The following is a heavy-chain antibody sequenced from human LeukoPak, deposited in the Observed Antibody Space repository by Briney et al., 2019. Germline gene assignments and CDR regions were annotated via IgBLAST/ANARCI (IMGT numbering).Heavy chain of an antibody. CDR1: GYTFRTFG. Sequence: GASVKVYCKTSGYTFRTFGINWVRQAPGQGLEWMGWISVYNGNRNFSQKFQGRVTLTTDVYTSTAYMELRSLRSDDTAVYYCTRGRGYDFWSGYGGWFDPWGQGTLVTVSS. V-gene: IGHV1-18*01. D-gene: IGHD3/OR15-3a*01. CDR3: TRGRGYDFWSGYGGWFDP. J-gene: IGHJ5*02. CDR2: ISVYNGNR.